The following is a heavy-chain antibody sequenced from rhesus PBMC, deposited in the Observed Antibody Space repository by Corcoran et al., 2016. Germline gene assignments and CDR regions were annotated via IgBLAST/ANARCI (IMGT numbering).Heavy chain of an antibody. J-gene: IGHJ5-1*01. D-gene: IGHD6-25*01. CDR3: ASGSWNRNRFDV. CDR2: IYGSGSYT. Sequence: QLQLQESGPGLVKPSETLSVTCACSGGSISSSYWSWIRQAPRKGLEWVGYIYGSGSYTNYNPSLKSRVTLSVDTSKNQLSLKLSSVTAADTAVYYCASGSWNRNRFDVWGPGVLVTVSS. V-gene: IGHV4-169*02. CDR1: GGSISSSY.